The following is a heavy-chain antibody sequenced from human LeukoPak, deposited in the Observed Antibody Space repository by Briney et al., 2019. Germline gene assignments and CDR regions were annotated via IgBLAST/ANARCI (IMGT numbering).Heavy chain of an antibody. Sequence: ASVKVSCKASGYTFTSYYMHWVRQAPGQGLEWMGIINPSGGSTSYAQKFQGRVTMTRATSTSTVYMELSSLRSEDTAVYYCARARRPSLVRFGEFDPWGQGTLVTVSS. CDR3: ARARRPSLVRFGEFDP. CDR2: INPSGGST. CDR1: GYTFTSYY. D-gene: IGHD3-10*01. J-gene: IGHJ5*02. V-gene: IGHV1-46*01.